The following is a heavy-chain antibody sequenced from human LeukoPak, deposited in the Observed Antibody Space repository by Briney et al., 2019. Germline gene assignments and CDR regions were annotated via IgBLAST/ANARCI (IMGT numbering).Heavy chain of an antibody. D-gene: IGHD6-19*01. CDR3: ARQVVAVAGTGYFDY. V-gene: IGHV4-39*01. Sequence: SETLSLTCTVSGGSIRSSSYYWGWIRQPPGKGLEWIGSIYYSGSTYYNASLKSRGTISVDTSKNQFSLKLNSVTAADTAVYFCARQVVAVAGTGYFDYWGQGTLVTVSP. CDR2: IYYSGST. CDR1: GGSIRSSSYY. J-gene: IGHJ4*02.